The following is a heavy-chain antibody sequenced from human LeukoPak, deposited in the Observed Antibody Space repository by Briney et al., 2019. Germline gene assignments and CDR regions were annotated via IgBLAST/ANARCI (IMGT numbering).Heavy chain of an antibody. CDR3: ASTRRAAVAGRFDS. V-gene: IGHV4-4*09. CDR2: IYHSGNT. CDR1: GGSINNYY. D-gene: IGHD6-19*01. J-gene: IGHJ4*02. Sequence: PSETLSLTCSVSGGSINNYYWSWIRQPPGKGLEWIGYIYHSGNTNYSPSLESRVTMSVDESKNQFSLRVHFVSAADTAVYYCASTRRAAVAGRFDSWGQGTLVTVSS.